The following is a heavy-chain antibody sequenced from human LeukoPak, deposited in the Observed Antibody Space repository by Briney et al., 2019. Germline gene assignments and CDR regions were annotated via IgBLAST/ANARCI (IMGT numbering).Heavy chain of an antibody. J-gene: IGHJ4*02. CDR1: GGSISSYY. CDR2: IYYSGST. CDR3: ARTDSHYLSFDY. D-gene: IGHD4-11*01. Sequence: PSETPSLTCTVSGGSISSYYWSWIRQPPGKGREWIGYIYYSGSTNYNPSLKSRVTISVDTSKNQFSLNLNSVTAADTAVYYCARTDSHYLSFDYWGQGTLVTVSS. V-gene: IGHV4-59*01.